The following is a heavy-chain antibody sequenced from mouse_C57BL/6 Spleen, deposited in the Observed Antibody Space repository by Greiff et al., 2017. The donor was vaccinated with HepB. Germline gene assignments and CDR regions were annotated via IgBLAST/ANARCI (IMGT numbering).Heavy chain of an antibody. Sequence: QVQLQQSGPELVKPGASVKISCKASGYAFSSSWMNWVKQRPGKGLEWIGRIYPGDGDTNYNGKFKGKATLTADKSSSTAYMQLSSLTSEDSAVYFCARFTTVAFDYWGHSTTLTVSS. V-gene: IGHV1-82*01. D-gene: IGHD1-1*01. CDR1: GYAFSSSW. CDR3: ARFTTVAFDY. J-gene: IGHJ2*01. CDR2: IYPGDGDT.